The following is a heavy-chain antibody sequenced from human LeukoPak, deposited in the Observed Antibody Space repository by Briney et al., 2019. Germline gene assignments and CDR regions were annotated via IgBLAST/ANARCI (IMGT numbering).Heavy chain of an antibody. J-gene: IGHJ4*02. V-gene: IGHV3-33*08. CDR2: IWYDGSNK. CDR3: ARDEDSSGWQSFDY. CDR1: GFTFSDYY. D-gene: IGHD6-19*01. Sequence: GGSLRLSCAASGFTFSDYYMSWIRQAPGKGLEWVAVIWYDGSNKYYADSVKGRFTISRDNSKNTLYLQMNSLRAEDTAVYYCARDEDSSGWQSFDYWGQGTLVTVSS.